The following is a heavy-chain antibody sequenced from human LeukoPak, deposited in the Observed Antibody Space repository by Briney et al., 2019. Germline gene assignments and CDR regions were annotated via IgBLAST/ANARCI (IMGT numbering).Heavy chain of an antibody. CDR3: ARVAVSSSEVIFDY. CDR2: INSDGSTI. J-gene: IGHJ4*02. Sequence: AGGSLRLSCAASGFTFSSYWMHCVRQAPGKGLVWVSRINSDGSTITYADSVKGRFTISRDNAKNTLYLQMNSLRAEDTAVYYGARVAVSSSEVIFDYWGQGSLVTVSS. D-gene: IGHD2-15*01. CDR1: GFTFSSYW. V-gene: IGHV3-74*01.